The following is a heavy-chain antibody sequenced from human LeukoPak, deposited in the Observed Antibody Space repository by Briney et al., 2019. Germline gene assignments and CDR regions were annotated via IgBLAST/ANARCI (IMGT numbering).Heavy chain of an antibody. V-gene: IGHV1-18*01. CDR3: ATGALWFGDYMNWYFDL. D-gene: IGHD3-10*01. CDR2: ISAYNGNT. CDR1: GYTFTSYG. J-gene: IGHJ2*01. Sequence: ASVKVSCKASGYTFTSYGISWVRQAPGQGLEWMGWISAYNGNTNYAQKLQGRVTMTEDTSTDTAYMELSSLRSEDTAVYYCATGALWFGDYMNWYFDLWGRGTLVTVSS.